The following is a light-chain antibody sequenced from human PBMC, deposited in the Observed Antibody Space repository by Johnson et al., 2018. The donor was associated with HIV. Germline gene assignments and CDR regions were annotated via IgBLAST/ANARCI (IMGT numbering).Light chain of an antibody. V-gene: IGLV1-51*01. CDR1: SSNIGRNY. CDR2: DNN. J-gene: IGLJ1*01. Sequence: QLVLTQPPSVSAAPGQKVTISCSGSSSNIGRNYVSWYQQLPGTAPKLLIFDNNKRPSGIPDRFSASKSGTSATLGITGLQTGDEADYYCGTWDSSLSAYVFGT. CDR3: GTWDSSLSAYV.